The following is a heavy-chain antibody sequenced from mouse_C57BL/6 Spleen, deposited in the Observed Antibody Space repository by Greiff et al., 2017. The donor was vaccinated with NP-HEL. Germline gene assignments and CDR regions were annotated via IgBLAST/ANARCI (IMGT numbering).Heavy chain of an antibody. CDR1: GYSITSGYY. D-gene: IGHD2-4*01. Sequence: EESGPGLVKPSQSLSLTCSVTGYSITSGYYWNWIRQFPGNKLEWMGYISYDGSNNYNPSLKNRISITRDTSKNQFFLKLNSVTTEDTATYYCAREDYDYDGFDYWGQGTTLTVSS. CDR3: AREDYDYDGFDY. V-gene: IGHV3-6*01. CDR2: ISYDGSN. J-gene: IGHJ2*01.